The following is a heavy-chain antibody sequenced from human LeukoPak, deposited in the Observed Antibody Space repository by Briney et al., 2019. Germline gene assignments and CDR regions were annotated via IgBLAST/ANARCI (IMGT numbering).Heavy chain of an antibody. J-gene: IGHJ4*02. D-gene: IGHD3-22*01. CDR2: ISGSGDNT. CDR1: GFTFISYA. V-gene: IGHV3-23*01. CDR3: AKGSYYDSSGSFYFDY. Sequence: GGSVRLSCAASGFTFISYAMSEVRQAPCKGLEWVSGISGSGDNTYYADSVKGRFTISRDNSKNTLYVQVNSLGTEDTAAYYCAKGSYYDSSGSFYFDYWGQGTLVTVSS.